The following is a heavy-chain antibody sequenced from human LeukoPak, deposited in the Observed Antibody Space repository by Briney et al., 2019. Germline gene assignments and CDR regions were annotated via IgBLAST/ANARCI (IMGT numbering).Heavy chain of an antibody. CDR2: INPSGGST. V-gene: IGHV1-46*01. D-gene: IGHD1-26*01. J-gene: IGHJ3*02. CDR1: GYTFSSYY. CDR3: ATKVGASEPDAFDI. Sequence: GASVKVSCKASGYTFSSYYMHWVRQAPGQGLEWMGMINPSGGSTFYAQKFQGRVTMTEDTSTDTAYMELSSLRSEDTAVYYCATKVGASEPDAFDIWGQGTMVTVSS.